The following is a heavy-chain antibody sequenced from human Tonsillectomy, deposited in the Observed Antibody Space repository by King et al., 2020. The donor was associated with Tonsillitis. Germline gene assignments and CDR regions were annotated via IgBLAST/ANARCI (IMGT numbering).Heavy chain of an antibody. CDR2: IRSSSYTI. Sequence: VQLVESGGGLVQPGGSLRLSCAASGFTFSSYSMNWVRQAPGKGLEWVSYIRSSSYTIYYADSVKGRFTISRDNAKNSLCLQMNSLRDDDTAVYYCAGDRGGSGWPLFDYWGQGTLVTVSS. CDR3: AGDRGGSGWPLFDY. V-gene: IGHV3-48*02. D-gene: IGHD6-19*01. J-gene: IGHJ4*02. CDR1: GFTFSSYS.